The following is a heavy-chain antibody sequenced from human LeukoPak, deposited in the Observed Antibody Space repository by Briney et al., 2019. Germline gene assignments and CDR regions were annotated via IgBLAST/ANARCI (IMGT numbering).Heavy chain of an antibody. J-gene: IGHJ6*02. Sequence: GGSLRLSCAASGFTFSSYAMSWVRQAPGKGLEWVSAISGSGGSTYYADSVKGRFTISRGNSKNTLYLQMNSLRAEDTAVYYCATPGDSYGLDYYYYYGMDVWGQGTTVTVSS. D-gene: IGHD5-18*01. CDR3: ATPGDSYGLDYYYYYGMDV. CDR2: ISGSGGST. V-gene: IGHV3-23*01. CDR1: GFTFSSYA.